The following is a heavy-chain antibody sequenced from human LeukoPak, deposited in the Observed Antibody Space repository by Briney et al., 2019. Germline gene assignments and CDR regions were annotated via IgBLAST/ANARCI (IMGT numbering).Heavy chain of an antibody. V-gene: IGHV1-69*01. J-gene: IGHJ2*01. D-gene: IGHD3-9*01. Sequence: SVKVSCKASGGTFSSYAISWVRQAPGQGLEWMGGIIPIFGTANYAQKFQGRVTITADESTSTAYMELSSLRSEDTAVYYCARVLREQGGLLRYFDWPIGHWYFDLWGRGTLVTVSS. CDR3: ARVLREQGGLLRYFDWPIGHWYFDL. CDR1: GGTFSSYA. CDR2: IIPIFGTA.